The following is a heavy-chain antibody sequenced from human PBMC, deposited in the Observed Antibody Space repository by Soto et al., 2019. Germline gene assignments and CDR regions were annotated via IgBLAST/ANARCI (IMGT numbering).Heavy chain of an antibody. D-gene: IGHD3-22*01. CDR2: IYYSGST. CDR1: GGSISSSSYY. J-gene: IGHJ6*02. Sequence: SETLSLTCTVSGGSISSSSYYWGWIRQPPGKGLEWIGSIYYSGSTYYNPSLKSRVTISVDTSKNQFSLKLSSVTAADTAVYYCARRLYYDSSGFEGGGMDVWGQGPTVTSP. V-gene: IGHV4-39*01. CDR3: ARRLYYDSSGFEGGGMDV.